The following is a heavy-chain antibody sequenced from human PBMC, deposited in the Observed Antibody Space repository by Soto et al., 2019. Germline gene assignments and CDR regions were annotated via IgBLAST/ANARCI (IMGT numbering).Heavy chain of an antibody. Sequence: EVQLMESGGGLVQPGRSLRLSCAASGFTFSDHYMDWVRQAPGKGLEWVGRTKHKREKYTTEYAASVKGRFTISRDDSRNTLYLQLNSLTTEDTAVYYCVCFISGVLHWGQGTLVTVSS. D-gene: IGHD3-3*01. CDR2: TKHKREKYTT. CDR3: VCFISGVLH. J-gene: IGHJ4*02. V-gene: IGHV3-72*01. CDR1: GFTFSDHY.